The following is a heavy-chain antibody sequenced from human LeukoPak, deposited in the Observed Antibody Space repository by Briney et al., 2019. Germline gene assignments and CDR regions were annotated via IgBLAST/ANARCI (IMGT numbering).Heavy chain of an antibody. J-gene: IGHJ4*02. D-gene: IGHD6-6*01. CDR1: GFTVSSNY. CDR3: ATPYGSSSVGSDY. Sequence: GSLRLSCAASGFTVSSNYMSWIRQPPGKGLEWIGEINHSGSTNYNPSLKSRVTISVDTSKNQFSLKLSSVTAADTAVYYCATPYGSSSVGSDYWGQGTLVTVSS. V-gene: IGHV4-34*08. CDR2: INHSGST.